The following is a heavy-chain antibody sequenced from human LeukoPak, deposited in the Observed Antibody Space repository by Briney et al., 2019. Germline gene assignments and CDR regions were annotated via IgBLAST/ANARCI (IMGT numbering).Heavy chain of an antibody. CDR3: ARDGYRENDY. Sequence: GGSLRLSCAASGFTFSTSWMDWVRQAPGKGLEWVANIKYDGSEKYYVDSVKGRFTISRDNAKNSLYLQMNSLRAEDTAVYYCARDGYRENDYWGQGTLVTVSS. D-gene: IGHD5-12*01. J-gene: IGHJ4*02. CDR1: GFTFSTSW. V-gene: IGHV3-7*01. CDR2: IKYDGSEK.